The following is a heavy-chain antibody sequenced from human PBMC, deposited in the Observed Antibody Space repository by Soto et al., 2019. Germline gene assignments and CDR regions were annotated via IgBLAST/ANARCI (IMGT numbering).Heavy chain of an antibody. Sequence: SQTLSLTCAISGDSVSSDSAAWSWIRQSPSRGLEWLGRTYYRSKWYNDYAVSVKSRITINPDTSKNQFSLQLNSVTPEDTAVYYCASDYNWNFVRWFDPWGQGTLVTVS. CDR2: TYYRSKWYN. CDR3: ASDYNWNFVRWFDP. CDR1: GDSVSSDSAA. D-gene: IGHD1-7*01. V-gene: IGHV6-1*01. J-gene: IGHJ5*02.